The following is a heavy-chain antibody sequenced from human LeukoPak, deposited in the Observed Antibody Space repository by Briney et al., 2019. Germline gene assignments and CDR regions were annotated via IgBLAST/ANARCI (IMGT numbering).Heavy chain of an antibody. V-gene: IGHV1-18*01. D-gene: IGHD5-18*01. Sequence: ASVKVSCKASGYTFTSYGTSWVRQAPGQGLEWMGWISAYNGNTNYAQKLQGRVTMTTDTSTSTAYMELRSLRSDDTAVYYCARVNRYSYGSQTDYWGQGTLVTVSS. CDR1: GYTFTSYG. CDR2: ISAYNGNT. J-gene: IGHJ4*02. CDR3: ARVNRYSYGSQTDY.